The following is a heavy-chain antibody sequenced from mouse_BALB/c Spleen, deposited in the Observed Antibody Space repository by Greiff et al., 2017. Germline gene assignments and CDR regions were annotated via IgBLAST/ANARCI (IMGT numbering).Heavy chain of an antibody. CDR3: ARWGLLRLRAWFAY. J-gene: IGHJ3*01. CDR1: GYTFTSYT. Sequence: LVESGAELARPGASVKMSCKASGYTFTSYTMHWVKQRPGQGLEWIGYINPSSGYTNYNQKFKDKATLTADKSSSTAYMQLSSLTSEDSAVYYCARWGLLRLRAWFAYWGQGTLVTVSA. CDR2: INPSSGYT. D-gene: IGHD1-2*01. V-gene: IGHV1-4*01.